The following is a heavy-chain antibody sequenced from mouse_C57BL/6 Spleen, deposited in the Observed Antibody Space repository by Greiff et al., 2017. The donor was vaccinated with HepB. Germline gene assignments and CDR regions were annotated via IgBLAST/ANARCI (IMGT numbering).Heavy chain of an antibody. CDR1: GYSFTSYY. J-gene: IGHJ4*01. Sequence: QVQLQQSGPELVKPGASVKISCKASGYSFTSYYIHWVKQRPGQGLEWIGWIYPGSGNTKYNEKFKGKATLTADTSSSTAYMQLSSLTSEDSAVYYCASDYGNYDYYAMDYWGQGTSVTVSS. CDR3: ASDYGNYDYYAMDY. D-gene: IGHD2-1*01. V-gene: IGHV1-66*01. CDR2: IYPGSGNT.